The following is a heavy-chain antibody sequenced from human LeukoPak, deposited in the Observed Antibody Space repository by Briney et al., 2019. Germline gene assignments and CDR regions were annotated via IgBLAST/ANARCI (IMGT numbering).Heavy chain of an antibody. CDR1: GGSISSGSYY. Sequence: SQTLSLTCTVSGGSISSGSYYWSWIRQPAGKGLEWIGRIYTSGSTNYNPSLKSRVTISVDTSKNQFSLELSSVTAADTAVYYCASHDFWSGNNDYWGQGTLVTVSS. CDR3: ASHDFWSGNNDY. CDR2: IYTSGST. V-gene: IGHV4-61*02. J-gene: IGHJ4*02. D-gene: IGHD3-3*01.